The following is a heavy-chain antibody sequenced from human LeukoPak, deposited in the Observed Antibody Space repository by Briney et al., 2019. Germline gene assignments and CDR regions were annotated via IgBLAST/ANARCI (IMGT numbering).Heavy chain of an antibody. CDR3: AFSRDGYNNNFDY. Sequence: PGGSLRLSCAASVLTFSDFSMNWVRQAPGKGLEWVSSISSSSSYLYYADSVKGRFAISRDNAKNSLYLQMNSLRAEDTAVYYCAFSRDGYNNNFDYWGQGTLVTVSS. D-gene: IGHD5-24*01. J-gene: IGHJ4*02. V-gene: IGHV3-21*01. CDR2: ISSSSSYL. CDR1: VLTFSDFS.